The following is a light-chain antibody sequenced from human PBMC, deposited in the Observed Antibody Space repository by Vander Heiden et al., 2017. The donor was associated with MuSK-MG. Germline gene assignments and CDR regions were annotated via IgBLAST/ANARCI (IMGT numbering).Light chain of an antibody. CDR2: YNN. V-gene: IGLV1-44*01. CDR1: SSNIGSNT. Sequence: QSVLTQPLSVSGTPGQTVTISCSGRSSNIGSNTVNWYQQIPGTAPKPTTLYNNKRRSGVPARFCAATSCASTSPVTSTREYEDEADDYCSASDDSINGHCVFGGGTKVTVL. CDR3: SASDDSINGHCV. J-gene: IGLJ3*02.